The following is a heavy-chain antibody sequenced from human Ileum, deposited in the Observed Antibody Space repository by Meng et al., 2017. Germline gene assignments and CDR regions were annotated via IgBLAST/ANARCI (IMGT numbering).Heavy chain of an antibody. CDR2: IKHSGAT. Sequence: VQLIHCCTRMFHPPETLSLTFPVLGGSMSAYYGSWSRQAPGKGLEWIGEIKHSGATTYNPSLKSRFSIAVNSSKNQLSLNVTSVTAADTAVYYCALLLVVDSSTLDDYWGQGTLVTVSS. D-gene: IGHD2-15*01. CDR3: ALLLVVDSSTLDDY. V-gene: IGHV4-34*01. CDR1: GGSMSAYY. J-gene: IGHJ4*02.